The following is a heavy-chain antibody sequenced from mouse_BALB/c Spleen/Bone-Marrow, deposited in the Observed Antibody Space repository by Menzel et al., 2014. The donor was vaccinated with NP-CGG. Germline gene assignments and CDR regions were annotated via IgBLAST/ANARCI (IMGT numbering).Heavy chain of an antibody. J-gene: IGHJ3*01. Sequence: VQLQQSGAELAKPGASVKLSCTASGFNIKDTSMQWVKQRPEQGLEWIGWIDPANGNTKYNQKFQGKATITADTSSNTAYMQPYMLTTEHTAVYSCVCSGACGNYVAWFAYWGQGTLVTVSA. CDR1: GFNIKDTS. CDR3: VCSGACGNYVAWFAY. D-gene: IGHD1-1*02. V-gene: IGHV14-3*02. CDR2: IDPANGNT.